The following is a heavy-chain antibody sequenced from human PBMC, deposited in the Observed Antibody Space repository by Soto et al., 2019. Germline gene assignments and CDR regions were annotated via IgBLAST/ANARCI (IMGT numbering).Heavy chain of an antibody. Sequence: AASVKVSCKASGYTFTGYYMHWVRQAPGQGLEWMGWMNPNSGNTGYAQKFQGRVTMTRNTSISTAYMELSSLRSEDTAVYYCARRYYDFWSGSYYYYGMDVWGQGTTVTVSS. CDR3: ARRYYDFWSGSYYYYGMDV. D-gene: IGHD3-3*01. CDR2: MNPNSGNT. CDR1: GYTFTGYY. V-gene: IGHV1-8*02. J-gene: IGHJ6*02.